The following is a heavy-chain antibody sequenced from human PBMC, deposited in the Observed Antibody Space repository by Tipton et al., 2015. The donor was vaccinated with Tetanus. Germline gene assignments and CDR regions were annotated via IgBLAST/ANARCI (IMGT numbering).Heavy chain of an antibody. CDR1: GGSFSGNY. D-gene: IGHD1-14*01. J-gene: IGHJ4*02. CDR2: IYYSGST. V-gene: IGHV4-59*01. Sequence: GLVKPSETLSLTCGVSGGSFSGNYWSWVRQAPGKGLEWIGYIYYSGSTNYNPSLKSRVTISVDTSKNQFSLKLSSVTAADTAVYYCARGTGDYWGQGTLVTVSS. CDR3: ARGTGDY.